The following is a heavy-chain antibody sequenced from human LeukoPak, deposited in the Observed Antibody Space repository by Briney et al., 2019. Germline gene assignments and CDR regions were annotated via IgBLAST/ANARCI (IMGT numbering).Heavy chain of an antibody. CDR3: ASGSSFEYSSSSSAFDI. CDR2: IYYSGST. CDR1: GGSISSSSYY. D-gene: IGHD6-6*01. V-gene: IGHV4-39*07. J-gene: IGHJ3*02. Sequence: SETLSLTFTVSGGSISSSSYYWGWIRQPPGKGLEWIGSIYYSGSTYYNPSLKSRVTISVDTSKNQFSLKLSSVTAADTAVYYCASGSSFEYSSSSSAFDIWGQGTMVTVSS.